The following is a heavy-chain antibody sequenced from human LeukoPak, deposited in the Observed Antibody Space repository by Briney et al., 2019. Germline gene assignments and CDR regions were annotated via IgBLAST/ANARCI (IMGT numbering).Heavy chain of an antibody. CDR3: ARGDIVVVPAAIVGDYYYYYMDV. CDR1: GFTFDDYA. CDR2: IYYSGST. V-gene: IGHV4-59*01. Sequence: PGGSLRLSCAASGFTFDDYAMHWVRQGPGKGLEWIGYIYYSGSTNYNPSLKSRVTISVDTSKNQFSLKLSSVTAADTAVYYCARGDIVVVPAAIVGDYYYYYMDVWGKGTTVTISS. J-gene: IGHJ6*03. D-gene: IGHD2-2*01.